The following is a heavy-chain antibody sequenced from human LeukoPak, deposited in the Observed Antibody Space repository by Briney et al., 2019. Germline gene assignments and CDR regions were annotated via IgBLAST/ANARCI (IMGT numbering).Heavy chain of an antibody. V-gene: IGHV4-39*07. CDR1: GGSISSSSYY. J-gene: IGHJ5*02. D-gene: IGHD3-3*01. CDR2: IYYSGST. CDR3: ARAFYDFWSGTNWFDP. Sequence: SETLSLTCTVSGGSISSSSYYWGWIRQPPGKGLEWIGSIYYSGSTNYNPSLKSRVTISVDTSKNQFSLKLSSVTAADTAVYYCARAFYDFWSGTNWFDPWGQGTLVTVSS.